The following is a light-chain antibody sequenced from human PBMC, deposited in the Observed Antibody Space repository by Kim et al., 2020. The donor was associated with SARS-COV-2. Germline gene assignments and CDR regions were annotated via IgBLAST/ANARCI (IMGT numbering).Light chain of an antibody. J-gene: IGKJ4*01. CDR2: AAS. V-gene: IGKV1-17*03. CDR3: LQHDSYPLT. CDR1: QGISSY. Sequence: ASVGDRVTITCRASQGISSYLAWFQQKPGQVPKRLIYAASSLQSGVPLRFSGSGSGTEFTLTISSLQPEDFATYYCLQHDSYPLTFGGGTKVDIK.